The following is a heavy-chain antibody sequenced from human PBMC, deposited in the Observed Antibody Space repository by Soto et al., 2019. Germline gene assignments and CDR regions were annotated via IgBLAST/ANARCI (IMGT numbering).Heavy chain of an antibody. Sequence: QLQLQESGPGLVKPSETLSLTCTVSGGSISSSSYFWGWIRQPPGKGLEWIGSICYSGSTYYNPSLKSRVTVSVATSKNQFSLKLSSVTAADTAVYYCARHPSDFWFDPWGQGTLVTVSS. J-gene: IGHJ5*02. CDR2: ICYSGST. V-gene: IGHV4-39*01. CDR3: ARHPSDFWFDP. CDR1: GGSISSSSYF. D-gene: IGHD2-21*02.